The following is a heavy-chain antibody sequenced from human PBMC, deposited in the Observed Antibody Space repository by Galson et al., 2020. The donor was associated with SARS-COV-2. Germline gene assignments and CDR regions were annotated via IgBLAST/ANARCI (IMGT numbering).Heavy chain of an antibody. V-gene: IGHV1-69*13. Sequence: SVKVSCKSSGGTFRNYAITWVRQAPGLGLEYMGGIIPIFGSTNYAPKFRGRLTITADESTNTAHMDLSSLTSEDTAVYFCAREVGNGWYPLYWGQGTLVTVSS. J-gene: IGHJ4*02. CDR3: AREVGNGWYPLY. CDR2: IIPIFGST. CDR1: GGTFRNYA. D-gene: IGHD6-19*01.